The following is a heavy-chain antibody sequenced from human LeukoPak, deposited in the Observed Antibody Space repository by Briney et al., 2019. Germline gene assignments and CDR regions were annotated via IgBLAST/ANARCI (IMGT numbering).Heavy chain of an antibody. D-gene: IGHD6-19*01. CDR2: ISGSGGST. CDR1: GFTFSSYA. V-gene: IGHV3-23*01. J-gene: IGHJ4*02. Sequence: GFLRLSCAASGFTFSSYAMSWVRQAPGKGLEWVSAISGSGGSTYYADSVKGRFTISRDNSKNTLYLQMNSLRAEDTAVYYCAKDPGYSSGWIDYWGQGTLVTVSS. CDR3: AKDPGYSSGWIDY.